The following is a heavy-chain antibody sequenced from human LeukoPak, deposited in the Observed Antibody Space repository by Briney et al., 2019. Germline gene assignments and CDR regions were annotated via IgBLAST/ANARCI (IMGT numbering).Heavy chain of an antibody. V-gene: IGHV3-30*18. J-gene: IGHJ4*02. CDR3: AKAGYGDHALEDY. D-gene: IGHD4-17*01. Sequence: GRSLRLSCAASGFTFSSYGMHWVRQAPGKGLEWVAVISYNGSNKYYADSVKGRFTISRDNSKNTLYLQMNSLRAEDTAVYYCAKAGYGDHALEDYWGQGTLVTVSS. CDR2: ISYNGSNK. CDR1: GFTFSSYG.